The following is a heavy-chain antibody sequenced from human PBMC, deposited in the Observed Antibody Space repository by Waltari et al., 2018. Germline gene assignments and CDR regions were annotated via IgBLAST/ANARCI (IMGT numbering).Heavy chain of an antibody. D-gene: IGHD3-16*01. J-gene: IGHJ6*02. CDR1: GFSVRNNY. V-gene: IGHV3-66*01. Sequence: EVQLVESGGGLVQPGGSLRLSCAASGFSVRNNYMKWVRQAPGKGLKLVSLIDSCGNTYYAGSVKGIFTISRDNSKNTLYLQMNSLRAEDSAVYYCARDGNGGGVWGRGTTVTVSS. CDR3: ARDGNGGGV. CDR2: IDSCGNT.